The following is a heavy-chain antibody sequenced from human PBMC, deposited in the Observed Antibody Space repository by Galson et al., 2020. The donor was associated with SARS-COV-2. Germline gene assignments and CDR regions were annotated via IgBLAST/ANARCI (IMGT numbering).Heavy chain of an antibody. J-gene: IGHJ6*02. V-gene: IGHV3-30*04. Sequence: GGSLRLSCVGSGFTFSSYAMHWVRQAPGKGLEWVAVISYDGSNKYYADSVKGRFTISRDNSKNTLYLQMNSLRAEDTAVYYCVRDLSPPYGMDVWGQGTTVTVSS. CDR1: GFTFSSYA. CDR3: VRDLSPPYGMDV. CDR2: ISYDGSNK.